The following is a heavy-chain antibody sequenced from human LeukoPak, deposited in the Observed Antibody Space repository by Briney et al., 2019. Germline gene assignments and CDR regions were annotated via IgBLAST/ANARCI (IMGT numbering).Heavy chain of an antibody. J-gene: IGHJ4*02. D-gene: IGHD5-18*01. Sequence: GESLKISCKGSGYSFTSYWISWVRQMPGKGQEWMGRIDPSDSYTNYSPSFQGHVTISADKSIHTAYLQWSSLKASDTAMYYCARHVDTAMATFDYWGQGTLVTVSS. CDR1: GYSFTSYW. CDR3: ARHVDTAMATFDY. CDR2: IDPSDSYT. V-gene: IGHV5-10-1*01.